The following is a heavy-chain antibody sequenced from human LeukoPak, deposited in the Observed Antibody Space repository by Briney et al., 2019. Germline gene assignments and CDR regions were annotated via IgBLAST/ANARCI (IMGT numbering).Heavy chain of an antibody. CDR3: ARDVDGYNYGYSLDY. CDR1: GGSISSYY. Sequence: PSETLSLTCTVSGGSISSYYWNWIRQPAGKGLEWIGRIYTSGSTSYNSSLKSRVTMSVDTSKNQFSLKLSSVTAADTAVYYCARDVDGYNYGYSLDYWGQGTLVSVSS. CDR2: IYTSGST. V-gene: IGHV4-4*07. J-gene: IGHJ4*02. D-gene: IGHD5-18*01.